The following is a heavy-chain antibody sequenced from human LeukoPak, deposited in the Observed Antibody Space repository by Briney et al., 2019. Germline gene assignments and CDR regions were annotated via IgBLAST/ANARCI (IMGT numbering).Heavy chain of an antibody. Sequence: GGSLRLSCVAAEFTFKGFAMSWVRQAPGKGLEWVSGISGGGVSPYYADSVKGRFTISRDNSKNTLYLQMNSLRADDTAVYYCARENCYDSSHRDFHHWGQGTLVTVSS. J-gene: IGHJ1*01. CDR2: ISGGGVSP. CDR1: EFTFKGFA. CDR3: ARENCYDSSHRDFHH. V-gene: IGHV3-23*01. D-gene: IGHD3-22*01.